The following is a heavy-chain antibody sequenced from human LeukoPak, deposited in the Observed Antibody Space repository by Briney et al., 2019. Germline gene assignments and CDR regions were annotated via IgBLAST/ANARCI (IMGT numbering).Heavy chain of an antibody. CDR3: AASSGSPKGLDY. D-gene: IGHD1-26*01. V-gene: IGHV1-58*02. CDR1: GFTFTSSA. CDR2: IVVGSGNT. J-gene: IGHJ4*02. Sequence: GTSVKVSCKASGFTFTSSAMQWGRQARGQRLEWRGWIVVGSGNTNYAQKFQERVTITRDMSTSTAYMELSSLRSEDTAVYYCAASSGSPKGLDYWGQGTLVTVSS.